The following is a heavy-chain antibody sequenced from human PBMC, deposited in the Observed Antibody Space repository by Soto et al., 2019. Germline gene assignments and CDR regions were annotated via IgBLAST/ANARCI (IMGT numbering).Heavy chain of an antibody. CDR3: AHSGQSIYGDYVDFDY. CDR2: IYWDDDK. Sequence: QITLKESGPTLVKPTQTLTLTCTFSGFSLSTSGVGVGWIRQPPGKALEWLALIYWDDDKRYSPSLKSRLTIPQDPSKHQVVLTMTTMAPVDTATYYCAHSGQSIYGDYVDFDYWGQGTLVTVSS. V-gene: IGHV2-5*02. D-gene: IGHD4-17*01. CDR1: GFSLSTSGVG. J-gene: IGHJ4*02.